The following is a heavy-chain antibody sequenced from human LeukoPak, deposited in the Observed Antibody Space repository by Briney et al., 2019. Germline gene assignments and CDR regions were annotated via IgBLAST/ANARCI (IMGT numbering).Heavy chain of an antibody. CDR1: GGTFNSNS. Sequence: ASVKVSCKASGGTFNSNSISWVRHAPGQGLEWMGGFIPRLRTTNYAQKFQGRVMITTDESTSTAYMELTSLTSEDTGVYYCASLGEYSYVHFDYWGQGTLVTVSS. D-gene: IGHD5-18*01. J-gene: IGHJ4*02. CDR2: FIPRLRTT. V-gene: IGHV1-69*05. CDR3: ASLGEYSYVHFDY.